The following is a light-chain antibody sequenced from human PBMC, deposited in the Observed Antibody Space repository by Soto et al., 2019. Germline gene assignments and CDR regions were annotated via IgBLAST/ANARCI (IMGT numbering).Light chain of an antibody. Sequence: QSVLTQPASVSGSPGQSITISCTGTSSDVGGHNYVSWYQHHPGKAPKVMIYEVSNRPSGVSNRFSGSKSGNMASLTISGLQAEDEADYHCSSYSSSSTLRVFGGGTKLTVL. J-gene: IGLJ3*02. CDR2: EVS. CDR1: SSDVGGHNY. V-gene: IGLV2-14*01. CDR3: SSYSSSSTLRV.